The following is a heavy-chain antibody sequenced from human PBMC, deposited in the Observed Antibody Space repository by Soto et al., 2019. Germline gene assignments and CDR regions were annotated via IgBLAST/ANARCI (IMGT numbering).Heavy chain of an antibody. Sequence: GESLKISCKGVGYSFTSYWIGWVRQMPGKGLEWMGIIYPGDSDTRYSPSFQGQVTISADKSITTAYLQWSSLKASDTAMYYCARGYCTTTICDPWFDPWGQGTLVTVSS. CDR3: ARGYCTTTICDPWFDP. CDR1: GYSFTSYW. J-gene: IGHJ5*02. D-gene: IGHD2-2*01. V-gene: IGHV5-51*01. CDR2: IYPGDSDT.